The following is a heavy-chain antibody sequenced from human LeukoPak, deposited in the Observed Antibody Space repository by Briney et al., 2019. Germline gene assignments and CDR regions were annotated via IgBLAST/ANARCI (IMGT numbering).Heavy chain of an antibody. CDR2: ISGSGGST. V-gene: IGHV3-23*01. CDR3: AKDARYLYYDSSSYLDY. Sequence: GGSLRLSCAASGFTFSSYAMSWVRQAPGKGLEWVSAISGSGGSTYYADSVKGRFTISRDNSKNTLYLQMNSLRAEDTAVYYCAKDARYLYYDSSSYLDYWGQGTLVTVSS. CDR1: GFTFSSYA. J-gene: IGHJ4*02. D-gene: IGHD3-22*01.